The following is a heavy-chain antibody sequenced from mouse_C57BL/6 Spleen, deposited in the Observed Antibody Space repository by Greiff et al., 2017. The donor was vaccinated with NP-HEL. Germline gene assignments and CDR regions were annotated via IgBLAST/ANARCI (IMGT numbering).Heavy chain of an antibody. CDR2: IHPNSGST. D-gene: IGHD1-3*01. V-gene: IGHV1-64*01. J-gene: IGHJ4*01. Sequence: QVQLQQPGAELVKPGASVKLSCKASGYTFTSYWMHWVKQRPGQGLEWIGMIHPNSGSTNYNEKFKSKATLTVDKSSSTAYMQLSSLTSEDAAVYYCARYKPYAMDYWGQGTSVTVSS. CDR1: GYTFTSYW. CDR3: ARYKPYAMDY.